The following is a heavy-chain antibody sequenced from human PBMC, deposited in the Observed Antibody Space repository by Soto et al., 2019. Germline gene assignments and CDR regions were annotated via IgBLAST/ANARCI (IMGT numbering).Heavy chain of an antibody. CDR1: GFTFSSYA. D-gene: IGHD3-10*01. V-gene: IGHV3-23*01. J-gene: IGHJ6*02. CDR2: ISGSGGST. Sequence: GGSLRLSCAASGFTFSSYAMSWVRQAPGKGLEWVSAISGSGGSTYYADSVKGRFTISRDNSKNTLYLQMNSLRAEDTAVYYCAKDQYMVRGVGEIFYYYYGMDVWGQGTTVTVSS. CDR3: AKDQYMVRGVGEIFYYYYGMDV.